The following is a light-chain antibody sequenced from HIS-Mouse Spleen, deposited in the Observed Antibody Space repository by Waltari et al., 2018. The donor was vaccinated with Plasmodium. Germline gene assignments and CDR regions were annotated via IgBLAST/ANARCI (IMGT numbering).Light chain of an antibody. CDR3: QQYNNWSFT. J-gene: IGKJ3*01. Sequence: EIVMTQSPATLSVSPGERATLSCRASQIVSSNLAWYQQKPGQAPRHLIDGASTRATGIPARFSGSGSGTDFTLTISSLQSEDFAVYYCQQYNNWSFTFGPGTKVDIK. CDR1: QIVSSN. V-gene: IGKV3-15*01. CDR2: GAS.